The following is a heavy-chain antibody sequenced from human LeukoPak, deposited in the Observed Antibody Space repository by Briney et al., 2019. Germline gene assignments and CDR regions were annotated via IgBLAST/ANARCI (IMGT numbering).Heavy chain of an antibody. CDR1: GGSISSSSYY. CDR2: IYYSGST. Sequence: PSETLSLTCTVSGGSISSSSYYWGWIRQSPGKGLEWIGYIYYSGSTSYNPSLKSRVVMSIDTSKYQFSLKLSFVTAADTAVYYCARAHDYGDYIDYWDQGTLVTVSS. CDR3: ARAHDYGDYIDY. J-gene: IGHJ4*02. D-gene: IGHD4-17*01. V-gene: IGHV4-61*05.